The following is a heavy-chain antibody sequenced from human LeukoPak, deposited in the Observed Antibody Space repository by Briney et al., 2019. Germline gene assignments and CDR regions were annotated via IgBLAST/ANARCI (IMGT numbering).Heavy chain of an antibody. Sequence: SETPSLTCTVSGGSISSYYWSWIRQPAGKGLEWIGRIYTSGSTNYNPSLKSRVTMSVDTSKNQFSLKLSSVTAADTAVYYCARVAVYYDILTGYYPHGYFDYWGQGTLVTVSS. CDR2: IYTSGST. CDR1: GGSISSYY. V-gene: IGHV4-4*07. D-gene: IGHD3-9*01. CDR3: ARVAVYYDILTGYYPHGYFDY. J-gene: IGHJ4*02.